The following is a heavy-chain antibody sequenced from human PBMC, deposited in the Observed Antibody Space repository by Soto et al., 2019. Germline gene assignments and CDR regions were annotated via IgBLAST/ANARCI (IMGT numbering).Heavy chain of an antibody. Sequence: QVQLLQSGAEVKKPGASVKVSCKASGYIFSSYGINWVRQAPGQGLEWMGWITVYNGNTHYAQKFQDRVTLTTDTSTSTAYMELKSLRSDDTAVYYCARDNMGVVGVDSWGQGTLVTVSS. CDR1: GYIFSSYG. D-gene: IGHD3-3*01. CDR2: ITVYNGNT. V-gene: IGHV1-18*01. CDR3: ARDNMGVVGVDS. J-gene: IGHJ4*02.